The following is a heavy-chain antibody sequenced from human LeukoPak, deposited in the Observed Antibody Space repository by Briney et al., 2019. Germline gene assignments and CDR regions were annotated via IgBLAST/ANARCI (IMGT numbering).Heavy chain of an antibody. CDR3: ARDFVEIAAAGQIYYYYYYMDV. Sequence: PPETLSLTCTVSGGSISSYYWSWIRQPPGKGLEWIGEINHSGSTNYNPSLKSRVTISVDTSKNQFSLKLSSVTAADTAVYYCARDFVEIAAAGQIYYYYYYMDVWGKGTTVTVSS. J-gene: IGHJ6*03. CDR2: INHSGST. V-gene: IGHV4-34*01. CDR1: GGSISSYY. D-gene: IGHD6-13*01.